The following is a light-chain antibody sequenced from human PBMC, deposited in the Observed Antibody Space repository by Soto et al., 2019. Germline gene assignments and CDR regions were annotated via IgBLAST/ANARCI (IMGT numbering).Light chain of an antibody. CDR1: QHGSSW. Sequence: DIQMTQSPSSVSASVGDRVTITCRASQHGSSWLAWFQHKPGKAPKSLIYAASSLQSGVPSRFSGSGSGTHFTLNISRLQPEDFATYYCQQTNIFPYTFGQGTKLEIK. V-gene: IGKV1-12*01. CDR3: QQTNIFPYT. CDR2: AAS. J-gene: IGKJ2*01.